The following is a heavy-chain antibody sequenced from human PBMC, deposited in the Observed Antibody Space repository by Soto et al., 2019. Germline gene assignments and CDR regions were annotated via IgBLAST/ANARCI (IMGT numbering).Heavy chain of an antibody. CDR1: GCSISNSNL. D-gene: IGHD1-20*01. CDR3: AGYKDFYGMDV. V-gene: IGHV4-4*02. CDR2: IYHSGST. Sequence: LSETLSLTFAVSGCSISNSNLWSLVRQPPGKGLEWIGEIYHSGSTNYNPSLKSRVTISVDKSKNQFSLKLSSVTAADTTVYYCAGYKDFYGMDVWGQGTTVT. J-gene: IGHJ6*02.